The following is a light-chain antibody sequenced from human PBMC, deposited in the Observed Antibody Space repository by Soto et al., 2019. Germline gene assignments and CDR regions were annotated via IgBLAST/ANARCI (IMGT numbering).Light chain of an antibody. Sequence: DIQMTHSPSTLXXSXXXXVXXXFRASQTISSWLAWYQQKPGKAPKLLIYKASTLKSGVPSRFSGSESGTEFTLTITSLQADDFATYYCQQYDKYWTFGQGTKVDIK. J-gene: IGKJ1*01. CDR3: QQYDKYWT. V-gene: IGKV1-5*03. CDR2: KAS. CDR1: QTISSW.